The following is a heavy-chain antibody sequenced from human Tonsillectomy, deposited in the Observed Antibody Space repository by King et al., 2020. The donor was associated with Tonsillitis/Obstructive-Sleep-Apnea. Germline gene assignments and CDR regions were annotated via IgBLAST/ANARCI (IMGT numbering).Heavy chain of an antibody. CDR1: GFTFSNYA. Sequence: QLVQSGGGLVQPGGSLRLSCAASGFTFSNYAMTWVRQAPGKGLEWVSAISGSGDITYYADSVKGRFTISRDNSKNTLYLQMNSLRAEDTAVYYCAKEPSGSSSRWYHLDYRGQGTLVTVSS. CDR3: AKEPSGSSSRWYHLDY. CDR2: ISGSGDIT. J-gene: IGHJ4*02. V-gene: IGHV3-23*04. D-gene: IGHD6-13*01.